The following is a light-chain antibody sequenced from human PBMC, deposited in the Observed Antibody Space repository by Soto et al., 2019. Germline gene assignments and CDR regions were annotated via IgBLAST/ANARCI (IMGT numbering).Light chain of an antibody. J-gene: IGKJ5*01. CDR3: QQYDNSPIT. V-gene: IGKV3-20*01. CDR2: GAF. CDR1: QSLSRNY. Sequence: EIVLTQSPGTLSLSPGERATLSCRASQSLSRNYLAWYQQKPGQAPRRLIFGAFIRATGIPDGFSGSGSGTDFTLTISRLEPEDFAVYYCQQYDNSPITFGQGTRLEIK.